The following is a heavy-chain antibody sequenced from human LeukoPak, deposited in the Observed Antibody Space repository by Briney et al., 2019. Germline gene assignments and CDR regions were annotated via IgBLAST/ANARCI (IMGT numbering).Heavy chain of an antibody. CDR1: GFTFSSYS. CDR2: ISSGSIYI. V-gene: IGHV3-21*01. CDR3: ARGGAVPAANNWFDP. J-gene: IGHJ5*02. Sequence: PGGSLRLSCAASGFTFSSYSMNWVRQAPGKGLEWVSFISSGSIYIYYADSVKGRFTISRDNAKNSLYLQMNSLRAEDTAVYYCARGGAVPAANNWFDPWGQGTLVTVSS. D-gene: IGHD2-2*01.